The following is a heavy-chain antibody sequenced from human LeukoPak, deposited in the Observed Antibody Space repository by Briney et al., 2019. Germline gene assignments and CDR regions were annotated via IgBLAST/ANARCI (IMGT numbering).Heavy chain of an antibody. CDR1: GFTFGSYS. Sequence: GGSLKLSCAASGFTFGSYSMNWVRHAPGKGLEWVSYIGHTGSITDYADSVKGRFTVSRDNAKNSLYLQMNTLRAEDTAVYYCVRDGAVVTSGSYPWRYFQYWGLGTLVTVSS. J-gene: IGHJ1*01. CDR3: VRDGAVVTSGSYPWRYFQY. CDR2: IGHTGSIT. V-gene: IGHV3-48*04. D-gene: IGHD3-10*01.